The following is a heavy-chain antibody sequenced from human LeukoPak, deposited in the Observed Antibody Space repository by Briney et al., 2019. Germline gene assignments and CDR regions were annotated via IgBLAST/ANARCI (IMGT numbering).Heavy chain of an antibody. D-gene: IGHD3-16*01. CDR3: ARDPRLGGEDDY. J-gene: IGHJ4*02. CDR2: ISGDSVKT. Sequence: ASVEVSCKASGYIFTSYGISWVRQAPGQGLEWMGWISGDSVKTKYAQKFQGRVTLTTDTSTNTAYMELRSLRSDDTAVYYCARDPRLGGEDDYWGQGTLVTVSS. CDR1: GYIFTSYG. V-gene: IGHV1-18*01.